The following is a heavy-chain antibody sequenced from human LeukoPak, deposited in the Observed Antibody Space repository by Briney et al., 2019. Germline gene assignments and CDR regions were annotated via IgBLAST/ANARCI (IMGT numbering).Heavy chain of an antibody. CDR2: IKQDGSEK. V-gene: IGHV3-7*01. CDR3: ARETYYDSSGPFDY. D-gene: IGHD3-22*01. Sequence: GVLRLSCAASGFTFSSYWMSWVRQAPGKGLEWVANIKQDGSEKYYVDSVKGRFTISRDNAKNSLYLQMNSLRAEDTAVYYCARETYYDSSGPFDYWGQGTLVTVSS. J-gene: IGHJ4*02. CDR1: GFTFSSYW.